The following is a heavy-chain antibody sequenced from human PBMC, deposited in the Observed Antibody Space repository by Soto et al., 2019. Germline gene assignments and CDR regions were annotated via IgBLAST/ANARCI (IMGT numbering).Heavy chain of an antibody. CDR3: VKGYWKGDV. V-gene: IGHV3-23*01. CDR1: GFTFSTYA. CDR2: ISGSGGSI. D-gene: IGHD1-1*01. J-gene: IGHJ6*02. Sequence: EVQLLESGGGLVQPGGSLRLSCAASGFTFSTYADNWVRQAPGNGLEWVSAISGSGGSIHYADSVKGRFTISRDNSKNTLYLQMNSLRDEDTAVYHCVKGYWKGDVWGQGTTVTVS.